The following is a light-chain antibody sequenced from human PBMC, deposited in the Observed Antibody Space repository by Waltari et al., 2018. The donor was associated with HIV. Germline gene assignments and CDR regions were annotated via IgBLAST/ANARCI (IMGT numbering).Light chain of an antibody. CDR1: NSNLGHNY. CDR3: GTWDSSLSAYV. V-gene: IGLV1-51*01. J-gene: IGLJ1*01. Sequence: QSVLTQPPSVSAAPGPKVTISCSGSNSNLGHNYVSWYQQVPKTAPKLLICDNDKRPSGIPDRFSGSKSGTSATLDITGLQSGDEADYYCGTWDSSLSAYVFGTGTKVTVL. CDR2: DND.